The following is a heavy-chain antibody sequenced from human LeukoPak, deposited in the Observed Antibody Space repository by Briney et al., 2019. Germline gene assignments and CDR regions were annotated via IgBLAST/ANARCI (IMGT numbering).Heavy chain of an antibody. CDR3: ARGKFDFDY. J-gene: IGHJ4*02. Sequence: GGSLRLSCAASGFTFSDLWMSWVRQAPGKGLEWVANIKQDGSEKYYVDSVKGRFTISRDNAKNSVSLEMSSLRAEDTAVYYCARGKFDFDYWGQGTQVTVSS. V-gene: IGHV3-7*01. CDR2: IKQDGSEK. CDR1: GFTFSDLW. D-gene: IGHD3-16*01.